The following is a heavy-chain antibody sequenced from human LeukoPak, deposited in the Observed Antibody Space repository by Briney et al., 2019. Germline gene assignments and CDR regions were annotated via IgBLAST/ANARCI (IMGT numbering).Heavy chain of an antibody. CDR1: RFTFSSYG. Sequence: QPGGALRVSCAASRFTFSSYGMSWVRQAPGKGLEWVSAIGGSGVSTYYADSVKGRFTISRDNSKNTLYLQMNSLRAEDTAVYYCAKGSTRYGSGNYYGYWGEGTLVTVSS. V-gene: IGHV3-23*01. D-gene: IGHD3-10*01. J-gene: IGHJ4*02. CDR3: AKGSTRYGSGNYYGY. CDR2: IGGSGVST.